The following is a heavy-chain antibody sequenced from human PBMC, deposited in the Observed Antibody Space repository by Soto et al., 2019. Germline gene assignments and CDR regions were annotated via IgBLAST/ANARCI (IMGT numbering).Heavy chain of an antibody. D-gene: IGHD3-22*01. CDR3: AKVSMIVVVSPFDY. CDR2: ISGSGGST. CDR1: GFTFSSYA. Sequence: GGSLRLSSAASGFTFSSYAMSWVRQAPGKGLEWVSAISGSGGSTYYADSVKGRFTISRDNSKNTLYLQMNSLRAEDTAVYYCAKVSMIVVVSPFDYWGQGTLVTVSS. V-gene: IGHV3-23*01. J-gene: IGHJ4*02.